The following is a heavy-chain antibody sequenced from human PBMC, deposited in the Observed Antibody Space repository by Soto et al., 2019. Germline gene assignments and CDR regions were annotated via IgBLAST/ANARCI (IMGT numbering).Heavy chain of an antibody. CDR3: ARHNRYSSTWFEGWFDP. D-gene: IGHD6-13*01. V-gene: IGHV5-51*01. J-gene: IGHJ5*02. CDR2: IHPGDSDT. CDR1: GYSFTNYW. Sequence: PGESLKISCQGSGYSFTNYWVGWVRQIPGRGLEWMGIIHPGDSDTRYSPFFQGQVTTSADKSISTAYLQWSSLKASDTAMYYCARHNRYSSTWFEGWFDPWGQGTLVTVSS.